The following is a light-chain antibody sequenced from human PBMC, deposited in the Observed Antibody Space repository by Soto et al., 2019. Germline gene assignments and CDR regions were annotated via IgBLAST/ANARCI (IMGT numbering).Light chain of an antibody. CDR1: SGHSNYA. CDR2: LNSDGGL. Sequence: QPVLTQSPSASASLGASVKLTCTLSSGHSNYAIAWHQQQPEKGPRYLMKLNSDGGLNKGDGIPDRFSGSSSGAERYLTISSLQSEDEADYYCQTWGTGIQVFGGGTKVTVL. V-gene: IGLV4-69*01. J-gene: IGLJ3*02. CDR3: QTWGTGIQV.